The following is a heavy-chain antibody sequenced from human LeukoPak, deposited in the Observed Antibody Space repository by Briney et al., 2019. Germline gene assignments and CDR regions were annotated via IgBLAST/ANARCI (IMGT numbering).Heavy chain of an antibody. Sequence: GASVKVSCKASGYTFTGYYMHWVRQAPGQGLEWMGWINPNSGDTNYAQKFQGRVTMTRDTSITTAYMELSRLRSDDTAVYYCARVFRSITARLDFDYWGQGTLVTVSS. D-gene: IGHD6-6*01. J-gene: IGHJ4*02. CDR3: ARVFRSITARLDFDY. CDR2: INPNSGDT. CDR1: GYTFTGYY. V-gene: IGHV1-2*02.